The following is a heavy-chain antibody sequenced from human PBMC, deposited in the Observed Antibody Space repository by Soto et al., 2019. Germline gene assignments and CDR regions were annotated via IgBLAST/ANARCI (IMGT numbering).Heavy chain of an antibody. CDR2: ISGSGGST. CDR3: AKDLAGYSYGFYYYYGMDV. CDR1: GSTFSSYA. V-gene: IGHV3-23*01. D-gene: IGHD5-18*01. Sequence: GGSPRLSCAASGSTFSSYAMSWVRQAPGKGLEWVSAISGSGGSTYYADSVKGRFTISRDNSKNTLYLQMNSLRAEDTAVYYCAKDLAGYSYGFYYYYGMDVWGQGTTVTVSS. J-gene: IGHJ6*02.